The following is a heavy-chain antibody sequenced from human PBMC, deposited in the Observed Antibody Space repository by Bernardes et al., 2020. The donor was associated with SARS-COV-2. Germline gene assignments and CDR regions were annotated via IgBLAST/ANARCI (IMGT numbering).Heavy chain of an antibody. J-gene: IGHJ6*02. CDR2: ICHGDSGT. Sequence: GPSLTISCKGSGYTFTRNWIGWVRPLPGKGLEWVWTICHGDSGTSYSHSFQGQVTISADKSINTAYLHLSSLKASDTAMYYCARQGDAFYYYGMDVWGQGTTVIVS. D-gene: IGHD3-16*01. CDR1: GYTFTRNW. CDR3: ARQGDAFYYYGMDV. V-gene: IGHV5-51*01.